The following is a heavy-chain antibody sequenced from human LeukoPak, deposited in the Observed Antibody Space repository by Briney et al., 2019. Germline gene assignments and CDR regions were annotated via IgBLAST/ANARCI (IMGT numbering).Heavy chain of an antibody. V-gene: IGHV1-46*01. CDR3: ARASVLIVVVPAAMYFDC. J-gene: IGHJ4*02. Sequence: ASVKVSCKASGYTFTSYYMHWVRQAPGQGLEWMGIINPSGGSTSYAQKFQGRVTMTRDTSTSTVYMELSSLRSEDTAVYYCARASVLIVVVPAAMYFDCWGQGTLVTVSS. CDR2: INPSGGST. D-gene: IGHD2-2*01. CDR1: GYTFTSYY.